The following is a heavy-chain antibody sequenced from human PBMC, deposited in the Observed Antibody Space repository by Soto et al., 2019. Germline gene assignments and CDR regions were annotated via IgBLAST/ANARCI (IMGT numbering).Heavy chain of an antibody. J-gene: IGHJ6*02. V-gene: IGHV3-30-3*01. Sequence: QVQLVESGGGVVQPGRSLRLSCAASGFTFSSYAMHWVRQAPGKGLEWVAIISYDGSNKYYADSVKGRFTISRDNSKNXLYLQMNSLRAEDTAVYYCARDQGGNTLYHYGMDVWGQGTTVTVSS. D-gene: IGHD1-7*01. CDR3: ARDQGGNTLYHYGMDV. CDR1: GFTFSSYA. CDR2: ISYDGSNK.